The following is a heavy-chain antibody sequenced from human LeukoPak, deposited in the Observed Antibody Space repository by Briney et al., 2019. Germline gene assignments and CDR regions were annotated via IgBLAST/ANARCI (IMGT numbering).Heavy chain of an antibody. V-gene: IGHV3-11*04. D-gene: IGHD1-26*01. CDR3: ARGTAYYVNDY. CDR2: ISSSGSTI. Sequence: GGSLRLSCVASGITFSDYYMSWIRQAPGKGLEWVSYISSSGSTIYYADSVKGRFTISRDNAKNSLYLQMNSLRAEDTAVYYCARGTAYYVNDYWGQGALVTVSS. J-gene: IGHJ4*02. CDR1: GITFSDYY.